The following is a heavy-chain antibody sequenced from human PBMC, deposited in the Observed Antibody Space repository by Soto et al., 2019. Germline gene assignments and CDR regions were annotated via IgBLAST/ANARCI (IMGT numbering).Heavy chain of an antibody. CDR1: GGSISSSSYY. Sequence: SETLSLTCTVSGGSISSSSYYWGWIRQPPGKGPEWIGYIYYSGSTYYNPSLKSRVTISVDTSKNQFSLKLSSVTAADTAVYYCARSRGYSGYDAFDYWGQGTLVTVSS. CDR3: ARSRGYSGYDAFDY. J-gene: IGHJ4*02. V-gene: IGHV4-31*03. CDR2: IYYSGST. D-gene: IGHD5-12*01.